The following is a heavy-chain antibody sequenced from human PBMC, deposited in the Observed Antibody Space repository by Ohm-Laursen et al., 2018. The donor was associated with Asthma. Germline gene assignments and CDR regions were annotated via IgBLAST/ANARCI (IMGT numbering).Heavy chain of an antibody. J-gene: IGHJ6*02. D-gene: IGHD4-17*01. CDR2: ISYDGSNK. CDR1: GFTFSSYA. CDR3: ARAGYGDKYYYYYGMDV. V-gene: IGHV3-30-3*01. Sequence: SLRLSCTASGFTFSSYAMHWVRQAPGKGLEWVAVISYDGSNKYYADSVKGRFTISRDNSKNTLYLQMNSLRAEDTAVYYCARAGYGDKYYYYYGMDVWGQGTTVTVSS.